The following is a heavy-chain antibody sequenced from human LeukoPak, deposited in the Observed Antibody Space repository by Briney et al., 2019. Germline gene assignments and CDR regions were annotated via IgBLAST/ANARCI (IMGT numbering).Heavy chain of an antibody. CDR1: GGSISSYY. CDR2: IYYSGTT. CDR3: ARCGGYYYTDV. V-gene: IGHV4-59*01. D-gene: IGHD3-10*01. J-gene: IGHJ6*03. Sequence: PSETLSLTCTVSGGSISSYYWSWIRQPPGKGLEWIGYIYYSGTTNYNPSLKSRVSISVDTSKNQFSLKLSSVTAADTAVYYCARCGGYYYTDVWGKGTTVTVSS.